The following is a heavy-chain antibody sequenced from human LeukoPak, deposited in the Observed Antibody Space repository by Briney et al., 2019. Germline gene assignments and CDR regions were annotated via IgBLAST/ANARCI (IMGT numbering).Heavy chain of an antibody. J-gene: IGHJ4*02. CDR3: TTDSSDYGDYSRLDY. Sequence: GRSLRLSCAASGFTFSNAWMSWVRQAPGKGLEWVGRIKSKTDGGTTDYAAPVKGRFTISRDDSKNTLYLQMNSLKTEDTAVYYCTTDSSDYGDYSRLDYWGQGTLVTVSS. CDR1: GFTFSNAW. V-gene: IGHV3-15*01. D-gene: IGHD4-17*01. CDR2: IKSKTDGGTT.